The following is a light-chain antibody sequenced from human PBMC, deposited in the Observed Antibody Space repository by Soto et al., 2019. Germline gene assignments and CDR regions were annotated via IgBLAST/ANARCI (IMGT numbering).Light chain of an antibody. CDR3: RSYAGSSNV. Sequence: QSVLTQPASVSGSPGQSITISCTGTSSDIGHYDYVSWYQQHPGKAPKLMIYHVTYRPSGVSNRYSGSKSGNSASLTISGLQDDEEADYYGRSYAGSSNVFGTGTKVTVL. CDR1: SSDIGHYDY. J-gene: IGLJ1*01. CDR2: HVT. V-gene: IGLV2-14*03.